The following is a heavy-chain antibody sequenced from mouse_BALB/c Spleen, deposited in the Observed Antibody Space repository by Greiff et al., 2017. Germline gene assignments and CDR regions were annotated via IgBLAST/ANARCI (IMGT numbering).Heavy chain of an antibody. CDR1: GFNIKDTY. CDR3: ARPTMITTPALYWYFDV. V-gene: IGHV14-3*02. CDR2: IDPANGNT. J-gene: IGHJ1*01. D-gene: IGHD2-4*01. Sequence: EVQLQQSGVELVKPGASVKLSCTASGFNIKDTYMHWVKQRPEQGLEWIGRIDPANGNTKYDPKFQGKATITADTSSNTAYLQLSSLTSEDTAVYYCARPTMITTPALYWYFDVWGAGTTVTVSS.